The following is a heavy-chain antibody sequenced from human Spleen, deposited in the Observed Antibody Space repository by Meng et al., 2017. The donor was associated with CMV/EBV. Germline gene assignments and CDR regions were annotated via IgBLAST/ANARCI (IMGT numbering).Heavy chain of an antibody. D-gene: IGHD4-23*01. CDR2: IYSGGGT. V-gene: IGHV3-53*01. CDR3: SRVGWQQQHWFFDL. Sequence: GGSLRLSCAASGFTVSSNYMTWVRQAPGKGLEWVSVIYSGGGTYYADSVKGRFTISRDNSKSAIYLQMNTLRAEDTAVYYCSRVGWQQQHWFFDLWGRGTLVTVSS. J-gene: IGHJ2*01. CDR1: GFTVSSNY.